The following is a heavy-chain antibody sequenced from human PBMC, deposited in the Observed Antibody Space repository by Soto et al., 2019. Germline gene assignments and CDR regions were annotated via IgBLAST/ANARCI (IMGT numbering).Heavy chain of an antibody. CDR2: INAGNGNT. D-gene: IGHD3-22*01. V-gene: IGHV1-3*01. CDR3: AQLDYYDSSGPNWFDP. CDR1: GYTFTSYA. Sequence: ASVKVSCKASGYTFTSYAMHWVRQAPGQRLEWMGWINAGNGNTKYSQKFQGGVTITRDTSASTAYMELSSLRSDDTAVYYCAQLDYYDSSGPNWFDPWGQGTLVTVSS. J-gene: IGHJ5*02.